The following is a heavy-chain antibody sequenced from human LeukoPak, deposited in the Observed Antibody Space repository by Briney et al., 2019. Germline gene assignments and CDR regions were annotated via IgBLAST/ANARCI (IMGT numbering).Heavy chain of an antibody. D-gene: IGHD3-10*01. V-gene: IGHV3-30*04. CDR2: ISYDGSNK. CDR1: GFTFSSYA. CDR3: ARGALLWFGAKMEYYFDY. J-gene: IGHJ4*02. Sequence: GRSLRLSCAASGFTFSSYAMHWVRQAPGKGLEWVAVISYDGSNKYYADSVKGRFTISRDNSKNTLYLQMNSLRAEDTAVYYCARGALLWFGAKMEYYFDYWGQGTPLTVSS.